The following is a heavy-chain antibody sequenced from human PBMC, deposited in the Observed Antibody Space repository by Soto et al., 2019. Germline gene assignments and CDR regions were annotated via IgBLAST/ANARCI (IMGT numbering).Heavy chain of an antibody. D-gene: IGHD3-16*01. CDR1: GYTFTTYG. J-gene: IGHJ6*01. CDR3: AREGEMPYYYYGLDV. V-gene: IGHV1-18*01. CDR2: ISGYNGHT. Sequence: QVQLVQSGAEVRKPGASVKVSCKASGYTFTTYGISWVRQAPGQGLEWMGWISGYNGHTKYAKKFQGRVTMTTDPSTSTVYMDLRSLESDDTAVYYCAREGEMPYYYYGLDVWGQGTTVTVSS.